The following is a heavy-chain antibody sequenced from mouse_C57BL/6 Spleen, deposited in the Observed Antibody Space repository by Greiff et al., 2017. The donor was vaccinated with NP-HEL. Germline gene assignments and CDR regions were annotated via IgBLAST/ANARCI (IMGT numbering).Heavy chain of an antibody. Sequence: EVKLVESGGGLVKPGGSLKLSCAASGFTFSDYGMHWVRQAPEKGLEWVAYISSGSSTIYYADTVKGRFTISRDNAKNTLFLQMTSLRSEDTAMYYCARTPIYYGSSRGYFDVWGTGTTVTVSS. V-gene: IGHV5-17*01. D-gene: IGHD1-1*01. J-gene: IGHJ1*03. CDR2: ISSGSSTI. CDR3: ARTPIYYGSSRGYFDV. CDR1: GFTFSDYG.